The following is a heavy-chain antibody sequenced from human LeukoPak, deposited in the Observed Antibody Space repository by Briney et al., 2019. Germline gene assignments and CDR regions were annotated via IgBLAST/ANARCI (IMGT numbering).Heavy chain of an antibody. Sequence: PGGSLRLSCAASGFTFRNYAMSWVRQAPGKGLEWESGISGSGGSTYYAGSVKGRLTISRDNSMNTLYLQMNSLRAEDTAVYYCAKSGYSGYDQPPESMDVWGQGTTVTVSS. CDR3: AKSGYSGYDQPPESMDV. CDR1: GFTFRNYA. J-gene: IGHJ6*02. CDR2: ISGSGGST. D-gene: IGHD5-12*01. V-gene: IGHV3-23*01.